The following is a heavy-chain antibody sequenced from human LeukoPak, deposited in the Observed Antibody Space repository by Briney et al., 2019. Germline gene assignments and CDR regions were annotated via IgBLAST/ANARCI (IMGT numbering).Heavy chain of an antibody. CDR2: IYYSGST. CDR1: GGSISSYY. J-gene: IGHJ4*02. CDR3: ASHKNYYDSSGYYSPFDY. D-gene: IGHD3-22*01. Sequence: SETLSLTCTVSGGSISSYYWSWIRQPPGKGLEWIGYIYYSGSTNYNPSLKSRVTISVDTSKNQFSLQLSSVTAADTAVYYCASHKNYYDSSGYYSPFDYWGQGTLVTVSS. V-gene: IGHV4-59*01.